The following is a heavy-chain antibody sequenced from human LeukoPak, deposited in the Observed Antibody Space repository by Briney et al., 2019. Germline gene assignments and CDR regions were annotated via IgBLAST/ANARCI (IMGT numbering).Heavy chain of an antibody. CDR1: GSSISSYY. CDR3: ARGKEVITMLRGLKPGYYFDY. Sequence: SETLSLICTVSGSSISSYYWSWIRQPAGRGLEWIGRSYTSGSTNYNPSLKSRVTMSVDTSKNQFSLKLSSVTAADTAVYYCARGKEVITMLRGLKPGYYFDYWGQGTLVTVSS. J-gene: IGHJ4*02. CDR2: SYTSGST. V-gene: IGHV4-4*07. D-gene: IGHD3-10*01.